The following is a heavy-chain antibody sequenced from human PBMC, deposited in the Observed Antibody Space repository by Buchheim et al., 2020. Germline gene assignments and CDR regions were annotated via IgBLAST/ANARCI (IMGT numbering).Heavy chain of an antibody. D-gene: IGHD3-10*01. CDR2: IIPFSGTP. J-gene: IGHJ5*02. CDR3: ASTSEYYGSGSYYNPFRS. V-gene: IGHV1-69*01. CDR1: GGTFSDYA. Sequence: QVQLVQSGAEVKKPGSSVKVSCKASGGTFSDYAISWVRQAPGQGLEWMGGIIPFSGTPNYSDKFQGRVSITADESTTTAYMELSGLRSEDTAVYYCASTSEYYGSGSYYNPFRSWGQGTL.